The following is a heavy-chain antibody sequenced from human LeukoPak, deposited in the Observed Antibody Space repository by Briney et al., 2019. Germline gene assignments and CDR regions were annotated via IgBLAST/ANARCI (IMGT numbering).Heavy chain of an antibody. V-gene: IGHV3-21*01. CDR2: ISSSSSYI. CDR1: GFTFSSYS. CDR3: AGPKGYYYYMDV. Sequence: GGSLRLSCAASGFTFSSYSMNWVRQAPGKGLEWVSSISSSSSYIYYADSVKGRFTIPRDNAKNSLYLQMNSLRAEDTAVYYCAGPKGYYYYMDVWGKGTTVTVSS. J-gene: IGHJ6*03.